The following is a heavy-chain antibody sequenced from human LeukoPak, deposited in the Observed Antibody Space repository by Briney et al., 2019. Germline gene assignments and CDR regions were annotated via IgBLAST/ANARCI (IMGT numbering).Heavy chain of an antibody. V-gene: IGHV1-69*06. CDR1: GGTFSNNA. J-gene: IGHJ3*02. CDR2: IIPIFGTT. D-gene: IGHD2-8*01. Sequence: ASVKVSCKAFGGTFSNNAISWVRQAPGQGLEWMGGIIPIFGTTNYAQKFQGRVTVTADKSMSTAYMELSSLTSEDTAVYYCARRYCTNGVCYDDRGAFDIWGQGTLVTVSS. CDR3: ARRYCTNGVCYDDRGAFDI.